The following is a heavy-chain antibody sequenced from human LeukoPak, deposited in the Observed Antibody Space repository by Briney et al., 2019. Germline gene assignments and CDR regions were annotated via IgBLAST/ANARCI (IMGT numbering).Heavy chain of an antibody. CDR3: ARVSALYGMDV. D-gene: IGHD2-21*01. V-gene: IGHV1-2*02. J-gene: IGHJ6*02. Sequence: ASVKVSCKASGYTFSGYYIHWVRHAPGQGLEWMGWINPKSGGTSYAQKFQDRVTMTRDTSISTAYMELSRLRSDDTAVYYCARVSALYGMDVWGQGTTVTVSS. CDR2: INPKSGGT. CDR1: GYTFSGYY.